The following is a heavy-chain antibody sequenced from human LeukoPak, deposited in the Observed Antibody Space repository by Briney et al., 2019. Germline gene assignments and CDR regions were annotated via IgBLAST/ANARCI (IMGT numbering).Heavy chain of an antibody. D-gene: IGHD3-22*01. Sequence: SVKVSCKASGYSFTNYGITWVRQAPGQGLEWMGGIIPIFGTANYAQKFQGRVTITADESTSTAYMELSSLRSEDTAVYYCARDSSPYYYDSSGYYWFDPWGQGTLVTVSS. CDR3: ARDSSPYYYDSSGYYWFDP. CDR1: GYSFTNYG. J-gene: IGHJ5*02. V-gene: IGHV1-69*13. CDR2: IIPIFGTA.